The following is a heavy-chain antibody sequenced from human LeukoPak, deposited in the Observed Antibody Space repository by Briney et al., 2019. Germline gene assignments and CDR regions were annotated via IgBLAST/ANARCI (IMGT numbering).Heavy chain of an antibody. Sequence: PGGSLRLSCAASGFTFSSYAMSWVRQAPGKGLEWVSAISGSGGSTYYADSVKGRFTISRDNSKNTLYLQMNSLRAEDTAVYYCAKPVVDTAMDGPYYYYGMDVWGQGTTVTVSS. CDR1: GFTFSSYA. CDR2: ISGSGGST. J-gene: IGHJ6*02. V-gene: IGHV3-23*01. CDR3: AKPVVDTAMDGPYYYYGMDV. D-gene: IGHD5-18*01.